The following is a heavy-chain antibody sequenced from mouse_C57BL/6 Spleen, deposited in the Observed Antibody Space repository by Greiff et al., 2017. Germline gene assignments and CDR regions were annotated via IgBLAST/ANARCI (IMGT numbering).Heavy chain of an antibody. CDR1: GFTFSSYG. Sequence: DVMLVESGGDLVKPGGSLKLSCAASGFTFSSYGMSWVRQTPDKRLEWVATISSGGSYTYYPDSVKGRFTISRDNDKNTLYLKMSSLKSADTAMYYCARLENAMDYWGQGTSVTFSS. CDR3: ARLENAMDY. J-gene: IGHJ4*01. V-gene: IGHV5-6*02. CDR2: ISSGGSYT.